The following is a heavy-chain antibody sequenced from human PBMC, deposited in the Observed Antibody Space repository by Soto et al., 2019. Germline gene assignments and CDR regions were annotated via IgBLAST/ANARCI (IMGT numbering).Heavy chain of an antibody. D-gene: IGHD3-16*01. Sequence: PGGSLRLSCVGSGFNFRSYEMNWVRQAPGKGLEWVAVISYDGTNKYYGDSAKGRFTIARDNSRNTLYLEMNSLSEEDTAVYYCSKDAGGTTPHGPSLGAWYFYYGMDVWGPGTTVTVSS. CDR1: GFNFRSYE. V-gene: IGHV3-30*18. CDR3: SKDAGGTTPHGPSLGAWYFYYGMDV. CDR2: ISYDGTNK. J-gene: IGHJ6*02.